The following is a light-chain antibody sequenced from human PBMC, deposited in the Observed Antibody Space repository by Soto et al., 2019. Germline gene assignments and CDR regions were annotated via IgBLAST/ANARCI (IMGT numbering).Light chain of an antibody. CDR3: SSYTSSSTPV. CDR2: DVN. J-gene: IGLJ3*02. Sequence: QSVLTQPASVSGSPGQSITISCIGTSSDVGGYNFVSWYQQHPGNAPKLMIYDVNNRPSGVSNRFSGSKSGNTASLTISGLQAEDEADYYCSSYTSSSTPVFGGGTKLTVL. CDR1: SSDVGGYNF. V-gene: IGLV2-14*03.